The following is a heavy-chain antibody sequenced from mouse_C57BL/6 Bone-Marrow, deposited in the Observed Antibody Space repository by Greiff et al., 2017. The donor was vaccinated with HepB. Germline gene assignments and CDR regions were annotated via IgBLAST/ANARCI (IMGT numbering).Heavy chain of an antibody. CDR3: ARSGLYDYARLYYFDY. CDR2: IFPGSGST. V-gene: IGHV1-75*01. D-gene: IGHD2-4*01. CDR1: GYTFTDYY. Sequence: QVQLQQSGPELVKPGASVKISCKASGYTFTDYYINWVKQRPGQGLEWIGWIFPGSGSTYYNEKFKGKATLTVDESSSTAYMLLSSLTSEDSAVYFCARSGLYDYARLYYFDYWGQGTTLTVSS. J-gene: IGHJ2*01.